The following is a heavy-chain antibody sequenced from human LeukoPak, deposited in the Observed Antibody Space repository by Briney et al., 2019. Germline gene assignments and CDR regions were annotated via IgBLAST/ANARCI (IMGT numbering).Heavy chain of an antibody. CDR2: ISYDGSNK. CDR1: GFTFRSYA. J-gene: IGHJ4*02. V-gene: IGHV3-30-3*01. D-gene: IGHD3-16*01. CDR3: ARGGKYYFDY. Sequence: GSLRLSCAASGFTFRSYAVHWVRQAPGKGLEWVGVISYDGSNKYYADSVKGRFTISRDNSKNTLYLQMNSLRAEDTAVYYCARGGKYYFDYWGQGTLVTVSS.